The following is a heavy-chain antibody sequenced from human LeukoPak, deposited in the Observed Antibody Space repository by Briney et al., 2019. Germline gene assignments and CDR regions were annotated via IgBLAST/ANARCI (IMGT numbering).Heavy chain of an antibody. CDR1: GGTFSSYA. J-gene: IGHJ4*01. D-gene: IGHD3-22*01. CDR2: IIPILGIA. CDR3: AREGVVTSFYYFDY. V-gene: IGHV1-69*04. Sequence: SVKVSCKASGGTFSSYAISWVRQPPGQGLEWVGRIIPILGIANYAQKFQGRVTITADKSTSTAYMELSSLRSEDTAVYYCAREGVVTSFYYFDYWGPGTLVTVSS.